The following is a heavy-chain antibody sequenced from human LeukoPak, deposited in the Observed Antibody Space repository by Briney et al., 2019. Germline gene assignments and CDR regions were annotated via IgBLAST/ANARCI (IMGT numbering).Heavy chain of an antibody. V-gene: IGHV3-21*01. D-gene: IGHD2-15*01. Sequence: PGGSLRLSCAASGFTFSGHGIYWVRQAPGKGLEWVSYISGDSDYIYYADSVKGRFTISRDNAKNSLYLQMNSLRAEDTAVYYCARVVLRVHRMSNDAFDIWGQGTMVTVSS. CDR1: GFTFSGHG. CDR3: ARVVLRVHRMSNDAFDI. J-gene: IGHJ3*02. CDR2: ISGDSDYI.